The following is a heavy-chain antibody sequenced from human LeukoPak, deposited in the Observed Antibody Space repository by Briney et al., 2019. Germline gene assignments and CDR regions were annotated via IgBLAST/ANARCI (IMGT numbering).Heavy chain of an antibody. CDR2: ISDSTSSK. CDR3: ARSPAAGMAGGFDP. Sequence: GGSLRLSCAASRFTFSSYGMNWVRQAPGKGLEWVSYISDSTSSKYYADSVKGRFTISRDNAKNSLYLQMNSLRDEDTAVYYCARSPAAGMAGGFDPWGQGTLVTVSS. V-gene: IGHV3-48*02. J-gene: IGHJ5*02. CDR1: RFTFSSYG. D-gene: IGHD6-13*01.